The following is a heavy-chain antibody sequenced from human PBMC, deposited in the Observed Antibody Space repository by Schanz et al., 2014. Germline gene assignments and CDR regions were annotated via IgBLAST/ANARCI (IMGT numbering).Heavy chain of an antibody. J-gene: IGHJ3*01. Sequence: DVQLVVSGGGLLQPGGSLRLSCAVSGFTVNTNYMSWVLQAPGKGLEWISSMYINSGSTQYADSVKGRFIISRDSSKNTLFLQMNSLRAEDTAVYFCARDGGRDGYNLAFDVWGQGTLVTVSS. CDR3: ARDGGRDGYNLAFDV. CDR1: GFTVNTNY. CDR2: MYINSGST. D-gene: IGHD5-12*01. V-gene: IGHV3-53*01.